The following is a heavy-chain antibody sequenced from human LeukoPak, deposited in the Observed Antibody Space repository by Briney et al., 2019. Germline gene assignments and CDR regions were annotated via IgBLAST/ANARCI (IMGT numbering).Heavy chain of an antibody. CDR2: IYYSGST. CDR1: GGSSSGYY. D-gene: IGHD6-13*01. V-gene: IGHV4-59*01. CDR3: ARHRYSSSWYIDY. Sequence: KPSDTLSLTCTVSGGSSSGYYWSWIRQPPGKGLEWIGYIYYSGSTNYNSSLKSRVTISLDTSKNQFSLKLNSVTAADTAVYYCARHRYSSSWYIDYWGQGTLVTVSS. J-gene: IGHJ4*02.